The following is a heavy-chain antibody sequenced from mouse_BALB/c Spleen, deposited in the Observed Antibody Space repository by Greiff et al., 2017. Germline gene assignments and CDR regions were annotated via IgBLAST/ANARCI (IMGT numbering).Heavy chain of an antibody. D-gene: IGHD1-1*01. CDR1: GFTFSSFG. V-gene: IGHV5-17*02. Sequence: EVHLVESGGGLVQPGGSRKLSCAASGFTFSSFGMYWVRQAPEKGLEWVAYISSGSSTIYYADTVKGRFTISRNNPKNTLFLQMSSLKSEDTAMYYCARSLRSYYFDYWGQGTTLTVSA. J-gene: IGHJ2*01. CDR3: ARSLRSYYFDY. CDR2: ISSGSSTI.